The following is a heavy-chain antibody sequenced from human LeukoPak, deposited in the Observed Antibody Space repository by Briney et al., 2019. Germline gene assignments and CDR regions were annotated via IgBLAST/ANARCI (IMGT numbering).Heavy chain of an antibody. CDR2: INPNSGDT. CDR3: ARDGGLDS. Sequence: GSLKVSCMPSGYTFIDYYIHWVRQAPGQGLEWMGWINPNSGDTNYAQKFQGRVTMTRDTSISTAYMELSRLRYDDTAIYYCARDGGLDSWGQGTLVTVSS. D-gene: IGHD3-16*01. J-gene: IGHJ4*02. V-gene: IGHV1-2*02. CDR1: GYTFIDYY.